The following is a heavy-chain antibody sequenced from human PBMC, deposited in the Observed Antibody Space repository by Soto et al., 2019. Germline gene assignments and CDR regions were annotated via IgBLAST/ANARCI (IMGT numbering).Heavy chain of an antibody. CDR1: GASISSYY. J-gene: IGHJ5*02. CDR2: IYTSGST. V-gene: IGHV4-4*07. D-gene: IGHD3-16*01. CDR3: ARKANDGGWFDP. Sequence: PSETLSLTCTVSGASISSYYWSWIRQPAGKGLEWIGRIYTSGSTIYNPSLKSRVTMSVDTSKNQFSLKLTSVTAADTAVYYCARKANDGGWFDPGAREPWSPSPQ.